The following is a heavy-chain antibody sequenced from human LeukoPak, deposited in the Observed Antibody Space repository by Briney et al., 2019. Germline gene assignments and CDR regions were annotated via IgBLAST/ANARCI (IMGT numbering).Heavy chain of an antibody. J-gene: IGHJ5*02. Sequence: ASVKVSCKASGYTFTSYAMHWVRQAPGQRLEWMGWINAGNGNTKYSQEFQGRVTITRDTSASTAYMELSRLRSDDTAVYYCARDQYYYDTGRSSRDNWFDPWGQGTLVTVSS. D-gene: IGHD3-22*01. CDR1: GYTFTSYA. CDR3: ARDQYYYDTGRSSRDNWFDP. CDR2: INAGNGNT. V-gene: IGHV1-3*01.